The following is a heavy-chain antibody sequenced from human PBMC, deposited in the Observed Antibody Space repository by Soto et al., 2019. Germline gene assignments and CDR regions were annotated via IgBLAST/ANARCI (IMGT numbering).Heavy chain of an antibody. CDR2: IIPMIGLT. D-gene: IGHD2-15*01. J-gene: IGHJ4*02. CDR1: GGIFTSFG. V-gene: IGHV1-69*12. Sequence: QVQLVQSGAEVKKPGSSVRVSCKASGGIFTSFGFNWVRQAPGQGLEWMGGIIPMIGLTNHSQKLQDRININADASTDPVYVDLSALTADDTAIYYCASDRGYGLSNWGQGTLLTVSS. CDR3: ASDRGYGLSN.